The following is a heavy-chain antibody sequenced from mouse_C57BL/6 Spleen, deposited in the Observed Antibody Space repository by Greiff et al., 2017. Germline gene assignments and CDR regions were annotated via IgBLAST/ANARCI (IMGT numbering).Heavy chain of an antibody. J-gene: IGHJ4*01. V-gene: IGHV5-6*01. CDR1: GFTFSSYG. Sequence: EVMLVESGGDLVKPGGSLKLSCAASGFTFSSYGMSWVRQTPDKRLEWVATISSGGSYTYYPDSVKGRFTISRDNAKNTLYLQMSSLMSEDTAMYYCARHDYYDYDGAMDYWGQGTSVTVSS. CDR3: ARHDYYDYDGAMDY. D-gene: IGHD2-4*01. CDR2: ISSGGSYT.